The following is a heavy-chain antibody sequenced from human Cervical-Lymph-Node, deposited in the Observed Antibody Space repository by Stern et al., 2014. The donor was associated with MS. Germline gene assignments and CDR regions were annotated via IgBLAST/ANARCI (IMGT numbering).Heavy chain of an antibody. J-gene: IGHJ4*02. CDR3: ARSVVREVGFDY. D-gene: IGHD3-10*01. CDR2: INGEGNP. Sequence: QLQLQESGPGLVKPSGTLSLTCAVSGSSISSSNWRSWVRQTPGKGLEWIGEINGEGNPSYNPSLKSRISKAEDKPKNQFSRKRGYVTAADTGVYYCARSVVREVGFDYWGQGTLVTVSS. CDR1: GSSISSSNW. V-gene: IGHV4-4*02.